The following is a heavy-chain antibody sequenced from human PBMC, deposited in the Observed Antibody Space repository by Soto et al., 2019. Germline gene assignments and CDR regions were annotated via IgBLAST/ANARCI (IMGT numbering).Heavy chain of an antibody. J-gene: IGHJ6*03. CDR3: QGGGGVINTTSFLAF. CDR2: IYPGDSDT. V-gene: IGHV5-51*01. D-gene: IGHD3-3*01. CDR1: GYRFSNYW. Sequence: GESLKISCKSSGYRFSNYWIGWVRQMSGKGLEWMGIIYPGDSDTRYSPSFQGQVTISADRSISTAYLQWSSLKASDTGMYFCQGGGGVINTTSFLAFWG.